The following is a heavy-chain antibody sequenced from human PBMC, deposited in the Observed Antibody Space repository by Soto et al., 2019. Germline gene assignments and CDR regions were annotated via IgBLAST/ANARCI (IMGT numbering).Heavy chain of an antibody. J-gene: IGHJ4*02. Sequence: GGSLRLSCAASGFTFSNYWMSWVRQAPGKGLEWVANIKQDGSERNYVDSVKGRFTISRDNAKNSLYLQLNSLRAEDTAVYYCARAGSENDYWGQGTLVTFSS. CDR2: IKQDGSER. D-gene: IGHD3-10*01. CDR1: GFTFSNYW. V-gene: IGHV3-7*05. CDR3: ARAGSENDY.